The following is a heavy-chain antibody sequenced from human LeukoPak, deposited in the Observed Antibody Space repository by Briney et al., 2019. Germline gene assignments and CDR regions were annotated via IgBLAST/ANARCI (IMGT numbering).Heavy chain of an antibody. CDR2: IYYSGST. J-gene: IGHJ3*02. Sequence: PSETLSPTCTVSGVSISSYYWSWIRQPPGKGLEWIGYIYYSGSTNYNPSLKSRVTISVDTSKNQFSLKLCSVTAADTAVYYCARARDGYNYWAAFDIWGQGTMVTVSS. CDR3: ARARDGYNYWAAFDI. V-gene: IGHV4-59*01. CDR1: GVSISSYY. D-gene: IGHD5-24*01.